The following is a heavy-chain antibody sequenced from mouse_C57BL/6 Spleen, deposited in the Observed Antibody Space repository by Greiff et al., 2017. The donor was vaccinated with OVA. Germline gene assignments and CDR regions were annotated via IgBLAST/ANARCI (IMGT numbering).Heavy chain of an antibody. CDR2: TWWDDDK. D-gene: IGHD1-1*01. CDR3: ARMGLRSYFDY. V-gene: IGHV8-8*01. Sequence: QVTLKVSGPGILQPSQTLSLTCSFSGFSLSTFGMGVGWIRQPPGKGLEWLVHTWWDDDKYYNPALKSRPTISKDTSKNQVFLKIANVDTADTATYYCARMGLRSYFDYWGQGTTLTVSS. CDR1: GFSLSTFGMG. J-gene: IGHJ2*01.